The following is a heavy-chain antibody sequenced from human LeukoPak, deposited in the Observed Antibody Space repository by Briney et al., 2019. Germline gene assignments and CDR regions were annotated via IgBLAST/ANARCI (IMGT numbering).Heavy chain of an antibody. CDR1: GYIFTCNG. CDR2: ISANSGNT. V-gene: IGHV1-18*01. D-gene: IGHD4/OR15-4a*01. Sequence: GASVKVSCKPSGYIFTCNGISWVRQAPGQGLEWMGWISANSGNTNCAQKFQGRVTMTTDTSTSTAYMELRSLRSDDTAMYYCARDKDYRFDSWGKGTLVTVSS. J-gene: IGHJ4*02. CDR3: ARDKDYRFDS.